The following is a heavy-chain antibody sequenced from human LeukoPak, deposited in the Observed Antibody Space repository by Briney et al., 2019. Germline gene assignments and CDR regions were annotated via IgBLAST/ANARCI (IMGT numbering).Heavy chain of an antibody. CDR3: ARVQYSYVFYFDY. V-gene: IGHV3-74*01. J-gene: IGHJ4*02. D-gene: IGHD5-18*01. CDR2: INSDGSST. CDR1: GFTFSSYW. Sequence: GGSLRLSCAASGFTFSSYWMHWVRQAPGKGLVWVSRINSDGSSTSYADSVKGRFTISRDNAKNTLYLQMNSLRAEDTAVYYCARVQYSYVFYFDYWGQGTLVTVSS.